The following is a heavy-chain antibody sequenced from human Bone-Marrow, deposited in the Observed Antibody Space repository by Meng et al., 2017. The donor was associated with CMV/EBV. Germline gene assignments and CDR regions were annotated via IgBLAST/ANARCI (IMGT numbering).Heavy chain of an antibody. V-gene: IGHV3-11*01. Sequence: GGPLRLPCVAPGFTFSDYYMNWIRQAPGKGLEWLSYITGGGSTRSYADPVKGRFTIPGDNAQKSLYLQMENLRAEDTAVNYCAGDPRNKGFDPWGQGTLVTVSS. J-gene: IGHJ5*02. CDR3: AGDPRNKGFDP. CDR2: ITGGGSTR. CDR1: GFTFSDYY.